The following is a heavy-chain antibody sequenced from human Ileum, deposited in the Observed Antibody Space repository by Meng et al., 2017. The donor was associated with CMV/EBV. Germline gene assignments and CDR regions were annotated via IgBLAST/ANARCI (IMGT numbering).Heavy chain of an antibody. Sequence: ASVKVSCKASGYTFTGYYMHWVRQAPGQGLEWMGWINPNSGGTNYAQKFQGRVTMTRDTSISTAYMELSRLRSDDTAVYYCARDRHCGGDCSLDYYYGMDVWGQGTTVTVSS. V-gene: IGHV1-2*02. CDR3: ARDRHCGGDCSLDYYYGMDV. D-gene: IGHD2-21*01. CDR1: GYTFTGYY. CDR2: INPNSGGT. J-gene: IGHJ6*02.